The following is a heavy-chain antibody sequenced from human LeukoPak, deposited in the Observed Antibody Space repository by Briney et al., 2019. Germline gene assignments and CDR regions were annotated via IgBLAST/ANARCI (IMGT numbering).Heavy chain of an antibody. CDR1: GFTFRSNW. J-gene: IGHJ6*03. CDR2: INHDGTII. V-gene: IGHV3-74*01. Sequence: PGGSLRLSCAASGFTFRSNWMHWVRQGPGKGLMWVSRINHDGTIIDYADSVKGRFTISRDNAKNTLSLQINSLRADDTAVYYCVKEVVINMGGRYYYYMDVWGKGTAVTVSS. CDR3: VKEVVINMGGRYYYYMDV. D-gene: IGHD3-10*01.